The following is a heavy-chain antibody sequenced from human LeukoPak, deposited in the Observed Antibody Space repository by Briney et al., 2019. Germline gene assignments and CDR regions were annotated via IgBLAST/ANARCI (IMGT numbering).Heavy chain of an antibody. D-gene: IGHD6-13*01. V-gene: IGHV3-30*04. CDR3: ARQSLAASGLDS. CDR1: GFTFSSYE. J-gene: IGHJ4*02. CDR2: VKDDGSYT. Sequence: GGSLRLSCAASGFTFSSYEMNWVRQAPGKGLDWAAVVKDDGSYTSYAASVKGRFTISRDNSRNTVVLQMNSLSVDDTAIYYCARQSLAASGLDSWGQGMLVTVSS.